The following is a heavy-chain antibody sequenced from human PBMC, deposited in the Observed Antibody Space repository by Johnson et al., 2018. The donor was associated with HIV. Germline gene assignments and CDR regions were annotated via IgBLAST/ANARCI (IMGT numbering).Heavy chain of an antibody. D-gene: IGHD3-16*01. CDR2: IYSGGST. Sequence: VQLVESGGGLVKPGGSLRLSCAASGFTFSDYYMSWVRQAPGKGLEWVSVIYSGGSTYYADSVKGRFTISRDNSKNTLYLQMNSLRAEDTAVYYCARGKAYRDAFDIWGQGTMVTVS. CDR1: GFTFSDYY. CDR3: ARGKAYRDAFDI. V-gene: IGHV3-66*01. J-gene: IGHJ3*02.